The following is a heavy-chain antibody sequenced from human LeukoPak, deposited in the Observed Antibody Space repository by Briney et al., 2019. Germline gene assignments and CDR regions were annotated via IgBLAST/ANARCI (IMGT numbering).Heavy chain of an antibody. CDR1: GGTFSSYA. CDR2: IIPIFGTA. V-gene: IGHV1-69*05. J-gene: IGHJ6*03. Sequence: GASVKVSCKASGGTFSSYAISWVRQAPGQGLEWMGGIIPIFGTANYAQKFQGRVTITTDESTSTAYMELSSLRSEDTAVYYCARNGYSTHVRPPRYYYYMDVWGKGTTVTVSS. D-gene: IGHD6-13*01. CDR3: ARNGYSTHVRPPRYYYYMDV.